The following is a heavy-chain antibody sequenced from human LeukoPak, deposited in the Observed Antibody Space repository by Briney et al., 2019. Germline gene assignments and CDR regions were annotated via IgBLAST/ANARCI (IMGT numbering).Heavy chain of an antibody. D-gene: IGHD4-23*01. Sequence: PGGSLRPSRAVSGLSFRDAWLCWVRQAPGKGLEWIGRTIGGNGPADYAAPVKGRFTISRDYSKDTMYLHMNSLKTEDTAVYYCTWMATVVTVDIWGQGTLVTVSS. J-gene: IGHJ4*02. CDR1: GLSFRDAW. V-gene: IGHV3-15*01. CDR2: TIGGNGPA. CDR3: TWMATVVTVDI.